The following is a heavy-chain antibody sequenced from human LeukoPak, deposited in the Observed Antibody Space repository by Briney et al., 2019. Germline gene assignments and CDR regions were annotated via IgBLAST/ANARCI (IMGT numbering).Heavy chain of an antibody. V-gene: IGHV4-34*01. D-gene: IGHD6-13*01. CDR3: ARGFMGAAAGRPFDY. Sequence: MASETLSLTCAVYGGSFSGYYWSWIRQPPGKGLEWIGEINHSGSTNYNPSLKSRVTISVDTSKNRFSLKLSSVTAADTAVYYCARGFMGAAAGRPFDYWGQGTLVTVSP. J-gene: IGHJ4*02. CDR2: INHSGST. CDR1: GGSFSGYY.